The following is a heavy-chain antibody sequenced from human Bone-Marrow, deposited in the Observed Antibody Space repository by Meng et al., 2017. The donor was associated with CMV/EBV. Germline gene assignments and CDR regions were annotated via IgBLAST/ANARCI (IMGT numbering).Heavy chain of an antibody. J-gene: IGHJ4*02. CDR3: ARVILPGVFDY. V-gene: IGHV4-39*01. D-gene: IGHD2-21*01. Sequence: GSLRLSSTVSGGSISSSSYYWGWIRQPPGKGLEWIGSIYYSGSTYYNPSLKSRVTISVDTSKNQFSLKLSSVTAADTAVYYCARVILPGVFDYWGQGTLATVSS. CDR1: GGSISSSSYY. CDR2: IYYSGST.